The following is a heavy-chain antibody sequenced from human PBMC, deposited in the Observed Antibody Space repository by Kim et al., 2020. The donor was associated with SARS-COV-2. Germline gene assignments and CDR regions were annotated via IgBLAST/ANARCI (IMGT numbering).Heavy chain of an antibody. CDR3: ARDQVDGYWS. CDR2: IYVDGNT. Sequence: GGSLRLSCAASGFSVRSFYMSWVRQAPGEGLEWLSVIYVDGNTHYADSAGGRFSISSNNSENIVYLQLNTLRVADTAVYYCARDQVDGYWSWGQGTLFTV. D-gene: IGHD5-18*01. CDR1: GFSVRSFY. V-gene: IGHV3-66*01. J-gene: IGHJ4*02.